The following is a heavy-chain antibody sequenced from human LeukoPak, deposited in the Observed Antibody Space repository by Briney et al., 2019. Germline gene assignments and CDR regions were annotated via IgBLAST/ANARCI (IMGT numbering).Heavy chain of an antibody. J-gene: IGHJ4*02. D-gene: IGHD3-10*01. CDR1: GGSISSGSYY. CDR3: ARDSSGSGRPFDY. Sequence: SETLSLTCTVSGGSISSGSYYWGWIRQPPGKGLEWIGSIYYSGSTYYKPSLKSRVTMSVDTSKNQFSLKLSSVTAADTAVYYCARDSSGSGRPFDYWGQGTLVTVSS. CDR2: IYYSGST. V-gene: IGHV4-39*07.